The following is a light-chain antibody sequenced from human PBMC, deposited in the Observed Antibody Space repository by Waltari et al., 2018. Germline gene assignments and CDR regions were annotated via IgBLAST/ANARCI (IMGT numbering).Light chain of an antibody. V-gene: IGKV4-1*01. CDR1: QRVFYSPTNKNY. Sequence: DFVMTQSPDSLAVSLGERATINCRSSQRVFYSPTNKNYLAWYQQKPGQPPKLLIYWASTRQSGVPDRFSGSGSGTDFTLTITNLQAEDVAVYYCQQYYSSPPVTFGTGTKVEIK. CDR3: QQYYSSPPVT. CDR2: WAS. J-gene: IGKJ3*01.